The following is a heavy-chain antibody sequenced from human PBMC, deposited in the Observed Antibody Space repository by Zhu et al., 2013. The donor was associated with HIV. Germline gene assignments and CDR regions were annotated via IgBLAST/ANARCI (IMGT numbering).Heavy chain of an antibody. Sequence: QVQLVQSGAEVKKPGASVKVSCKASGYTFTSYGISWVRQAPGQGLEWMGWISAYNGNTNYAQKLQGRVTMTTDTSTSTAYMELRSLRSDDTAVYYCARSQAELWFGELLQIHYYYYGMDVWAKGPRSPSP. J-gene: IGHJ6*02. V-gene: IGHV1-18*01. D-gene: IGHD3-10*01. CDR1: GYTFTSYG. CDR3: ARSQAELWFGELLQIHYYYYGMDV. CDR2: ISAYNGNT.